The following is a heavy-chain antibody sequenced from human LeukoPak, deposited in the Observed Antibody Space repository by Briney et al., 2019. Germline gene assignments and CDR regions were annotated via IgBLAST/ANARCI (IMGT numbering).Heavy chain of an antibody. D-gene: IGHD4-17*01. CDR1: GFSFSDYG. CDR2: INSNGAVI. Sequence: PGGSLRLSCAASGFSFSDYGMNWVRRAPGKGLEWLSHINSNGAVISYADSVKGRFTNSRDTAKSSLYLQMNSLKIEDTAIYFCARDPDGDYDFDYWGQGTLVTVSS. CDR3: ARDPDGDYDFDY. V-gene: IGHV3-48*01. J-gene: IGHJ4*02.